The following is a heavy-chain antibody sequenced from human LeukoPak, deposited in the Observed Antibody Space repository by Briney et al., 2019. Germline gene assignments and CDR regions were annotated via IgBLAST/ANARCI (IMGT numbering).Heavy chain of an antibody. CDR1: GFTFSSYW. CDR3: ARDRIVVVPAAGDY. CDR2: IKQDGSEK. D-gene: IGHD2-2*01. J-gene: IGHJ4*02. Sequence: PGGSLRLSCAASGFTFSSYWMSWVRQAPGKGLEWVANIKQDGSEKYYVDPVKGRFTISRDNAKNSLYLQMNSLRAEDTAVYYCARDRIVVVPAAGDYWGQGTLVTVSS. V-gene: IGHV3-7*01.